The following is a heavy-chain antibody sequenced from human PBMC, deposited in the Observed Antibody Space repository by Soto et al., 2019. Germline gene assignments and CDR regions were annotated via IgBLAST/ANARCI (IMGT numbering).Heavy chain of an antibody. V-gene: IGHV3-30-3*01. CDR1: GFTFSSYA. CDR3: ARGWGDAFDI. CDR2: ISYDGSNK. Sequence: QVQLVESGGGVVQPGRSLRLSCAASGFTFSSYAMHWVRQAPGKGLEWVAVISYDGSNKYYADSVKGRLTISRDNSKNTLYLQMNSLRAEDTAVYYCARGWGDAFDIWGQGTMVTVSS. J-gene: IGHJ3*02. D-gene: IGHD3-16*01.